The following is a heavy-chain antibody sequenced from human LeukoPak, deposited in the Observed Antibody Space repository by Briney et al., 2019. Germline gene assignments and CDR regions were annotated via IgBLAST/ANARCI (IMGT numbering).Heavy chain of an antibody. V-gene: IGHV3-48*03. CDR1: GFTSSSYE. J-gene: IGHJ4*02. CDR3: ARETLDYGVQLDY. D-gene: IGHD4-17*01. CDR2: ISSSGSTI. Sequence: GGSLRLSCAASGFTSSSYEMNWVRQAPGKGLEWVSYISSSGSTIYYADSVKGRFTISRDNAKNSLYLQMNSLRAEDTAVYYCARETLDYGVQLDYWGQGTLVTVSS.